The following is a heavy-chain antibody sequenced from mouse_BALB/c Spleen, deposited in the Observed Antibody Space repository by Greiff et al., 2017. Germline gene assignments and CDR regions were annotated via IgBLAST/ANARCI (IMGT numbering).Heavy chain of an antibody. CDR2: IYPGNVNT. J-gene: IGHJ4*01. CDR3: AGYYAMDY. CDR1: GYTFTSYY. Sequence: QVQLQQSGPELVKPGASVRISCKASGYTFTSYYIHWVKQRPGQGLEWIGWIYPGNVNTKYNEKFKGKATLTADKSSSTAYMQLSSLTSEDSAVYVCAGYYAMDYWGQGTSVTVSA. V-gene: IGHV1S56*01.